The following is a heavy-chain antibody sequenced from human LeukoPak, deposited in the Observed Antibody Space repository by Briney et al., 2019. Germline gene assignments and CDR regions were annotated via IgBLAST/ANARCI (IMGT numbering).Heavy chain of an antibody. J-gene: IGHJ3*02. V-gene: IGHV1-46*01. Sequence: ASVKVSCKASGYTFTTYSMHWVRQAPGQGLEWMGVIIPSGGIPSYAPKFQGRVTMTRDTSTTTVYMELSSLRSEDTALYYCARDIRYYYVVNDAFDICGQGTMVIVSS. D-gene: IGHD3-10*02. CDR1: GYTFTTYS. CDR3: ARDIRYYYVVNDAFDI. CDR2: IIPSGGIP.